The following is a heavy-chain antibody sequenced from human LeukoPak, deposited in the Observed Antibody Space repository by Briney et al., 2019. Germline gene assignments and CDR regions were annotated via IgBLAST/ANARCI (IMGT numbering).Heavy chain of an antibody. CDR3: SREAYDSSGYNSLSEPYFDY. J-gene: IGHJ4*02. CDR1: GFTFDDYG. V-gene: IGHV3-20*04. Sequence: PGGSLRLSCAASGFTFDDYGMSWVRQAPGKGLELVSGINWNGGSTVYADSVKGRFTIYRDNAKNSLYLQMNSMRAEDTALYSCSREAYDSSGYNSLSEPYFDYWGQGTLVTVSS. CDR2: INWNGGST. D-gene: IGHD3-22*01.